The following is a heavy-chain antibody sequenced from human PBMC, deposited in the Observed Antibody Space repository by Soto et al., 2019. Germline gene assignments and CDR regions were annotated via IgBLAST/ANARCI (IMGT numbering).Heavy chain of an antibody. CDR1: GYTLTELS. Sequence: QVQLVQSGAEVKKPGASVKVSCKVSGYTLTELSMHWVRQAPGKGLEWMGGFDPEDGETIYAQKFQGRVTMTEATSTDTAYMELSSLRSEDTAVYYCATDRIAAAGTRSPSFDYWGQGTLVTVSS. D-gene: IGHD6-13*01. CDR2: FDPEDGET. J-gene: IGHJ4*02. CDR3: ATDRIAAAGTRSPSFDY. V-gene: IGHV1-24*01.